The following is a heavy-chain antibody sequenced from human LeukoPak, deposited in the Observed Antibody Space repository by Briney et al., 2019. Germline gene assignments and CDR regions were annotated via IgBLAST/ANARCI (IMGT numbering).Heavy chain of an antibody. D-gene: IGHD3-3*01. J-gene: IGHJ4*02. Sequence: GGSLRLSCAASGFTFSSYGMHWVRQAPGKGLEWVAVISYDGSNKYYADSVKGRFTISRDNSKNTLYLRMNSLRAEDTAVYYCASLGAPRITIFPKRPIDYWGQGTLVTVSS. V-gene: IGHV3-30*03. CDR2: ISYDGSNK. CDR3: ASLGAPRITIFPKRPIDY. CDR1: GFTFSSYG.